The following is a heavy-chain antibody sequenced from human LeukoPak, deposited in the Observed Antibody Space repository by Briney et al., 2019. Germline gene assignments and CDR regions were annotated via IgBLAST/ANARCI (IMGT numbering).Heavy chain of an antibody. V-gene: IGHV1-2*02. CDR3: ARDRGAIWFGEPKDFDY. D-gene: IGHD3-10*01. CDR1: GYTFTGYY. J-gene: IGHJ4*02. Sequence: ASVKVSCKASGYTFTGYYMHWVRQAPGQGLEWMGWINPNSGGTNYAQKFQGRVTMTRDTSISTAYMELSRPRSDDTAVYYCARDRGAIWFGEPKDFDYWGQGTLVTVSS. CDR2: INPNSGGT.